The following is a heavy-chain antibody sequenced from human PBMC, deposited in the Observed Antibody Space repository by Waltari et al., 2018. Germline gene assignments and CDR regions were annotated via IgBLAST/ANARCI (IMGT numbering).Heavy chain of an antibody. J-gene: IGHJ4*02. CDR2: ISGPAFTK. V-gene: IGHV3-23*01. Sequence: EVQLLESGGGLVQPGGSLRLSCAASGFTFVTSAMTWVRQAPGKGLRWVSSISGPAFTKLYADSVKGRFSISRDNAKKTLSLQINGLTADDTAVYYCAKVAGIAAAEFHVDFWGRGTLVTVSS. CDR3: AKVAGIAAAEFHVDF. D-gene: IGHD6-13*01. CDR1: GFTFVTSA.